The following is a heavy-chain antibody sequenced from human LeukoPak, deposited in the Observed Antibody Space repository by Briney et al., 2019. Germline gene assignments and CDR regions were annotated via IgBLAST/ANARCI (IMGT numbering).Heavy chain of an antibody. CDR1: GFTFSSYE. Sequence: GGSLRLSCTASGFTFSSYEMNWVRQAPGKGLEWVSYISSSGRTIYYADSVKGRFTISRDNAKNSLYLQMNSLRAEDTAVYYCASSPKLRYFDWGMVENWFDPWGQGTLVTVSS. CDR3: ASSPKLRYFDWGMVENWFDP. V-gene: IGHV3-48*03. CDR2: ISSSGRTI. D-gene: IGHD3-9*01. J-gene: IGHJ5*02.